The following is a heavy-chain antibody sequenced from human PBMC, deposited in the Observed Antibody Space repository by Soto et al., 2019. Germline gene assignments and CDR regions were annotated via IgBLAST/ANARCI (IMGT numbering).Heavy chain of an antibody. D-gene: IGHD3-10*01. J-gene: IGHJ5*02. CDR3: AKDLVWFGEPTPNWFDP. Sequence: GGSLRLSCAASGFTFSSYAMSWVRQAPGKGLEWVSAISGSGGSTYYADSVKGRFTISRDNSKNTLYLQMNSLRAEDTAVYYCAKDLVWFGEPTPNWFDPWGQGTLVTVSS. CDR1: GFTFSSYA. V-gene: IGHV3-23*01. CDR2: ISGSGGST.